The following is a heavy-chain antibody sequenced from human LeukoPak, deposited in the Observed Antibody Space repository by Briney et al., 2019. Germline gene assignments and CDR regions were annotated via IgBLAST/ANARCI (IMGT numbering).Heavy chain of an antibody. D-gene: IGHD3-3*01. V-gene: IGHV3-53*01. CDR3: AKIPQVSIFGVPNFDD. Sequence: GGSLRLSCAASGFTVSRNYMSWVRQAPGKGLEWVSVIYSGGRTYYPDSVRGRFTISRDNFKNTLYLQMDSLRAEDTAVYYCAKIPQVSIFGVPNFDDWGQGTLVTVSS. CDR2: IYSGGRT. J-gene: IGHJ4*02. CDR1: GFTVSRNY.